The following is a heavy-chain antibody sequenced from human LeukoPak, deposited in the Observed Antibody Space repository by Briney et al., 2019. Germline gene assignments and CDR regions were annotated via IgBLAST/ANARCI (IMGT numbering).Heavy chain of an antibody. Sequence: PGGSLRLSCAASGFTFSSYGIHWVRQAPGKGLEWVAVIWYDGSNKYYADSVKGRFTISRDNSKNTLYLQMNSLRAEDTAVYYCASGQQLVPFDYWGQGTLVTVSS. CDR1: GFTFSSYG. J-gene: IGHJ4*02. CDR2: IWYDGSNK. D-gene: IGHD6-13*01. V-gene: IGHV3-33*01. CDR3: ASGQQLVPFDY.